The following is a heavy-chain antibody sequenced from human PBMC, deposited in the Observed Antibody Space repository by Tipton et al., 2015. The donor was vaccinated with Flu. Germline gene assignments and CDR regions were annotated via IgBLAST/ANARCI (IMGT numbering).Heavy chain of an antibody. V-gene: IGHV4-34*01. Sequence: TLSLTCAVYGGSSSGYSWSWIRQPPGKGLECIGEINHSGSTNYNPSLKSRVTISVDTSKNQFSLKLSSVTAADTAVYYCARQPRQRVRFLEWLSSYFDYWGQGNLVTVS. D-gene: IGHD3-3*01. CDR3: ARQPRQRVRFLEWLSSYFDY. CDR2: INHSGST. J-gene: IGHJ4*02. CDR1: GGSSSGYS.